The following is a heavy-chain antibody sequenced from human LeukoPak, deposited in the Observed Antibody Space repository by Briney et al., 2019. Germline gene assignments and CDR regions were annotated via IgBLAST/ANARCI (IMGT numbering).Heavy chain of an antibody. V-gene: IGHV3-23*01. CDR1: GFTFSDYY. J-gene: IGHJ4*02. Sequence: GGSLRLSCAASGFTFSDYYMTWFRQAPGKGLEWVSAISGSGGSTYYADSVKGRFTISRDNSKNTMYLQMNSLRADDTAVYYCARAQKGYYFDYWGQGTLVTVSS. CDR3: ARAQKGYYFDY. CDR2: ISGSGGST.